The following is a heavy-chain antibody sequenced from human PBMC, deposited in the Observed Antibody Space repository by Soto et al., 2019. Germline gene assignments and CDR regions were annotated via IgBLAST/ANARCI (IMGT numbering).Heavy chain of an antibody. J-gene: IGHJ5*02. CDR2: ISYHGNDK. Sequence: QVQVVESGGGVVQPGRSLRLSCAASGFTFSSYGMHWVRQAPGKGMEWVAVISYHGNDKYYADSVKGRFTISRDNFESTLYLQMSSLRAEDTAIYFCAKDLLHNTVTACGSWGQGNLVTVSS. V-gene: IGHV3-30*18. CDR3: AKDLLHNTVTACGS. CDR1: GFTFSSYG. D-gene: IGHD4-17*01.